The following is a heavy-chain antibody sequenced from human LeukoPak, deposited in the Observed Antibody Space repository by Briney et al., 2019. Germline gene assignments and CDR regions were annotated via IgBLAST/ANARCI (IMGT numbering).Heavy chain of an antibody. CDR3: AREGTITMIVVVSAFDI. CDR1: GGSFSGYY. V-gene: IGHV4-34*01. CDR2: INHSGST. D-gene: IGHD3-22*01. J-gene: IGHJ3*02. Sequence: PSETLSLTCAVYGGSFSGYYWSWIRQPPGKGLEWVGEINHSGSTNYNPSLKSRVTISVDTSKNQFSLKLSSVTAADTAVYYCAREGTITMIVVVSAFDIWGQGTMVTVSS.